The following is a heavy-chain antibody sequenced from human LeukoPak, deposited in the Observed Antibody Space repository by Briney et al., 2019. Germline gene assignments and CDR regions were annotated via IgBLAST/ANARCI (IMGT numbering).Heavy chain of an antibody. CDR1: GGSFSIYY. CDR3: AKSNGYGLIDI. CDR2: VYTSGST. D-gene: IGHD3-22*01. V-gene: IGHV4-4*07. J-gene: IGHJ3*02. Sequence: PSETLSLTCTVSGGSFSIYYWSWIRQPAGKGLEYIGRVYTSGSTNYNPSLKSRVTISLDTSRNQFSLKLNSVTAADTAVYYCAKSNGYGLIDIWGQGTMVTVSS.